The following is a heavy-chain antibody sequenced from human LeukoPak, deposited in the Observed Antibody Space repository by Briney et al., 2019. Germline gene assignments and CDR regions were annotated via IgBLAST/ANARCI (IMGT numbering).Heavy chain of an antibody. D-gene: IGHD4-17*01. CDR1: GGTFSSYA. CDR2: IIPIFGTA. J-gene: IGHJ1*01. Sequence: SSVKVSCKASGGTFSSYAISWVRQAPGQGLEWMGGIIPIFGTANYAQKFQGRVTITADESTSTAYMELSSLRSEDTAVYYCAGSTVTRLAEYFQHWGQGTLVTVSS. CDR3: AGSTVTRLAEYFQH. V-gene: IGHV1-69*01.